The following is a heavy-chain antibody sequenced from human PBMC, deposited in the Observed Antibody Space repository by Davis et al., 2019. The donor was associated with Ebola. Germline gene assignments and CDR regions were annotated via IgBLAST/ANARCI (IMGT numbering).Heavy chain of an antibody. J-gene: IGHJ3*02. V-gene: IGHV3-53*01. CDR1: GFTVSSNY. CDR3: ARVPRGAFDI. Sequence: GESLKISCAASGFTVSSNYMSWVRQAPGKGLEWVSVIYSGGSTYYADSVKGRFTISRDNSKNTLYLQMNSLRAEDTAVYYCARVPRGAFDIWGQGTMVTVSS. CDR2: IYSGGST.